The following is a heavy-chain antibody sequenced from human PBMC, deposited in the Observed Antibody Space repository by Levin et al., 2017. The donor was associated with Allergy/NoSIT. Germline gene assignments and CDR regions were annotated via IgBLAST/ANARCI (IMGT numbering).Heavy chain of an antibody. J-gene: IGHJ4*02. CDR1: GFTFSSYA. V-gene: IGHV3-30-3*01. CDR3: ARDRRYSGYDLVDY. D-gene: IGHD5-12*01. Sequence: GGSLRLSCAASGFTFSSYAMHWVRQAPGKGLEWVAVISYDGSNKYYADSVKGRFTISRDNSKNTLYLQMNSLRAEDTAVYYCARDRRYSGYDLVDYWGQGTLVTVSS. CDR2: ISYDGSNK.